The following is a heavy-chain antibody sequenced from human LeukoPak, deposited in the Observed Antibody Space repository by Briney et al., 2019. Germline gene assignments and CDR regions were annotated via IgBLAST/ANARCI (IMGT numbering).Heavy chain of an antibody. CDR3: ARDLGYSGFDWAP. J-gene: IGHJ5*02. V-gene: IGHV4-4*08. D-gene: IGHD5-12*01. Sequence: KASETLSLTCIVSGGSVTTYYWSWIRQPPGKQLEWVGSISSSGNTYYNPTLKSRVTISVDTSKNLFSLNLTSVTAADAAVYYCARDLGYSGFDWAPWGQGTLVTVSS. CDR1: GGSVTTYY. CDR2: ISSSGNT.